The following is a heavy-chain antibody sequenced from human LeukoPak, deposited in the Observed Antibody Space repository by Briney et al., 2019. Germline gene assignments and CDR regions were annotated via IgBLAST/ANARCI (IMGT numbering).Heavy chain of an antibody. CDR3: ARAPKGSGAWFDP. J-gene: IGHJ5*02. V-gene: IGHV4-34*01. CDR1: GGSFSGYY. Sequence: PSETLSLTCAVYGGSFSGYYWSWIRQPPGKGLEWIGEINHSGSTNYNPSLKSRVTISVDTSKNQFSLKLSSVTAADTAVYYCARAPKGSGAWFDPWGQGTLVTVSS. D-gene: IGHD2-15*01. CDR2: INHSGST.